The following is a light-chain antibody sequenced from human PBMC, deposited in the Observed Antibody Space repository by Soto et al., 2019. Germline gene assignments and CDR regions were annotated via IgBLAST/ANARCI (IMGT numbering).Light chain of an antibody. CDR3: QQYTTYWT. Sequence: QSPSTQSHSLRERHSNTYRASQTISRWLAWYQQQPGKAPNLLIYDASSPESGVPSRFSGSGSGTEFTLTISSLQSDDFATYYCQQYTTYWTFGQGTKVDIK. CDR1: QTISRW. CDR2: DAS. V-gene: IGKV1-5*01. J-gene: IGKJ1*01.